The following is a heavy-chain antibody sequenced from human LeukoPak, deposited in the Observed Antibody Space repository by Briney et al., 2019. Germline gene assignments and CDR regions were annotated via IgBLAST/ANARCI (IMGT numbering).Heavy chain of an antibody. Sequence: ASVKVSCKVSGYALTELSMHWVRQAPGKGLEWMGGFDPEDGEAIYAQKFQGRVTMTEDTSTDTAYMELSSLRSEDTAVYYCATTYSSSWSVSHYYYGMDVWGKGTTVTVSS. D-gene: IGHD6-13*01. CDR3: ATTYSSSWSVSHYYYGMDV. CDR1: GYALTELS. J-gene: IGHJ6*04. V-gene: IGHV1-24*01. CDR2: FDPEDGEA.